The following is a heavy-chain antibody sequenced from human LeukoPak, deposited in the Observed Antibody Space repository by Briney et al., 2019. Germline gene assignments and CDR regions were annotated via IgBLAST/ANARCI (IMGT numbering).Heavy chain of an antibody. Sequence: GGSLRLSCAASGFTFSSYAMHWVRQAPGKGLEWVAVISYDGSNKYYADSVKGRFTISRDNSKNTLYLQMNSLRAEDTAVFYCARCSGWYVGLDYWGQGTLVTVSS. CDR1: GFTFSSYA. CDR3: ARCSGWYVGLDY. CDR2: ISYDGSNK. V-gene: IGHV3-30-3*01. D-gene: IGHD6-19*01. J-gene: IGHJ4*02.